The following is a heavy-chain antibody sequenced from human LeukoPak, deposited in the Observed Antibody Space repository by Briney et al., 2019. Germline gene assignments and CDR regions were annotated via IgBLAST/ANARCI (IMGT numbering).Heavy chain of an antibody. V-gene: IGHV1-2*02. Sequence: ASVKVSCKASGYTFTGYYMHWVRQAPGQGLEWMGWINPNSGGTNYAQKFQGRVTMTRDTSISTAYMDLSRLRSDDTAVYYCAREVSPWGSSFDYWGQGTLVTVSS. CDR1: GYTFTGYY. CDR3: AREVSPWGSSFDY. J-gene: IGHJ4*02. CDR2: INPNSGGT. D-gene: IGHD6-6*01.